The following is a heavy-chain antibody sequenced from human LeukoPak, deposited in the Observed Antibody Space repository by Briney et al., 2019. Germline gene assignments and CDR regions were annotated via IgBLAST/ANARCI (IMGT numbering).Heavy chain of an antibody. D-gene: IGHD6-13*01. V-gene: IGHV3-48*01. CDR2: ISSSSSTI. CDR3: AREDSSSWGNFDY. Sequence: GGSLRLSCAASGFTFSSYSMNWVRQAPGKGLEWVSYISSSSSTIYYADSVKGRFTISGDNAKNSLYLQMNSLRAEDTAVYYCAREDSSSWGNFDYWGQGTLVTVSS. CDR1: GFTFSSYS. J-gene: IGHJ4*02.